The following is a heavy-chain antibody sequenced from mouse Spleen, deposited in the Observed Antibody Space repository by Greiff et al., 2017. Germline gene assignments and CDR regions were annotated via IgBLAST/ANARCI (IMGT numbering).Heavy chain of an antibody. Sequence: QVQLQQSGAELVKPGASVKMSCKASGYTFTTYPIEWMKQNHGKSLEWIGNFHPYNDDTKYNEKFKGKATLTVEKSSSTVYLELSRLTSDDSAVYDCSIDWDGGNYFDYWGQGTTLTVSS. CDR2: FHPYNDDT. V-gene: IGHV1-47*01. CDR3: SIDWDGGNYFDY. CDR1: GYTFTTYP. J-gene: IGHJ2*01. D-gene: IGHD4-1*01.